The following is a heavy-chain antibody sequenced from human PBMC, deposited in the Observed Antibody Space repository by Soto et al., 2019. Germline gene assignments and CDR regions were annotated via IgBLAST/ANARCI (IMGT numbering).Heavy chain of an antibody. CDR2: SANEADRYIT. CDR3: ARAAYLHGLDV. Sequence: EVQLVESGGDLVQPGGSLRLSCAVSGYSFSGHYMDWVRQAPGKGLEWVARSANEADRYITDYAAAGKGRFTSSRDESENSLYLQMMGLTTEGTAVYYCARAAYLHGLDVWGQGTTVTVSS. CDR1: GYSFSGHY. J-gene: IGHJ6*02. D-gene: IGHD2-21*01. V-gene: IGHV3-72*01.